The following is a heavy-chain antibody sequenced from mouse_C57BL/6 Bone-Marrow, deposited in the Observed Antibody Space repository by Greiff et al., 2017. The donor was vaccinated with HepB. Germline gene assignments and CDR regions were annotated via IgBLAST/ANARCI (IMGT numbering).Heavy chain of an antibody. J-gene: IGHJ4*01. Sequence: EVQLQQSGPELVKPGASVKIPCKASGYTFTDYNMDWVKQSHGKSLEWIGDINPNNGGTIYNQKFKGKATLTVDKSSSTTYMELRSLTSEDTAVYYCARRGGLDLWLRRSYYYAMDYWGQGTSVTVSS. D-gene: IGHD2-2*01. CDR2: INPNNGGT. CDR1: GYTFTDYN. V-gene: IGHV1-18*01. CDR3: ARRGGLDLWLRRSYYYAMDY.